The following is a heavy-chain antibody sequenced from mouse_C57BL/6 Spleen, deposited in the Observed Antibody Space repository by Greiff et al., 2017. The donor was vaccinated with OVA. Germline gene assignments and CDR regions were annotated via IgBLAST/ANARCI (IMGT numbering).Heavy chain of an antibody. D-gene: IGHD2-4*01. CDR2: IHPSDSDT. Sequence: QVQLQQPGAELVKPGASVKVSCKASGYTFTSYWMHWVKQRPGQGLEWIGRIHPSDSDTNYNQKFKGKATLTVDKSSSTAYMQLSSLTAEDSAVYDCAISPNDYDPFAYWGQGTLVTVSA. CDR1: GYTFTSYW. CDR3: AISPNDYDPFAY. V-gene: IGHV1-74*01. J-gene: IGHJ3*01.